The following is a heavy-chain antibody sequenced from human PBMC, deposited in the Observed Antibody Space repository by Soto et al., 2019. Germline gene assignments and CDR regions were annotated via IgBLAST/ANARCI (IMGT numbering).Heavy chain of an antibody. Sequence: ASVKVSCEASGYTCTSYGITWVRQAPGQGLEWVGWISPYDGDTHQGQTMQGRVTMTTDTSTRTDHMELRSLRSDDTAVYYCARHRIKWTYGQTNYHKYGMDVWGQGTTVTVSS. CDR3: ARHRIKWTYGQTNYHKYGMDV. CDR2: ISPYDGDT. J-gene: IGHJ6*02. D-gene: IGHD2-8*01. V-gene: IGHV1-18*01. CDR1: GYTCTSYG.